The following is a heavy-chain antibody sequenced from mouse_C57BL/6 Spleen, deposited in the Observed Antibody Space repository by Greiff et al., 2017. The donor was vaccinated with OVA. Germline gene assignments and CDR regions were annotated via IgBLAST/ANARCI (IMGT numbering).Heavy chain of an antibody. J-gene: IGHJ2*01. CDR1: GFTFSSYA. D-gene: IGHD3-2*02. CDR2: ISDGGSYH. V-gene: IGHV5-4*01. CDR3: AREELRLREDHFDY. Sequence: EVMLVESGGGLVKPGGSLKLSCAASGFTFSSYAMSWVRQTPEKRLEWVATISDGGSYHSYPDNVKGRFTISRDNAKNKLYLQMSHRKSEDTALYYCAREELRLREDHFDYWGQGTTLTVSS.